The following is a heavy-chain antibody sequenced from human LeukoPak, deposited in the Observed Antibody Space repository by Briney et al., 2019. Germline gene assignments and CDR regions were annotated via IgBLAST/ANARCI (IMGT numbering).Heavy chain of an antibody. Sequence: PGGSLRLSCAASGFTFSNAWMSWVRQAPGKGLEWVANIKQDGSKKSYVDSVKGRFTISRDNAKNSLYLQMNSLRAEDTAIYYCTRVGYIYEVIDYWAQGPLLTVSS. CDR2: IKQDGSKK. CDR1: GFTFSNAW. D-gene: IGHD5-24*01. CDR3: TRVGYIYEVIDY. V-gene: IGHV3-7*04. J-gene: IGHJ4*02.